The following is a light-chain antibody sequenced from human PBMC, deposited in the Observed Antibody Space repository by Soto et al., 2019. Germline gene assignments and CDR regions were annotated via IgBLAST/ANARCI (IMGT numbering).Light chain of an antibody. V-gene: IGKV3-11*01. Sequence: EIVLTQSPATLSLSPGERATLSGRASESVSSYLAWYQQKPGQAPRLLIYDASNRATGIPARFSGSGSGTDFPPTISRLEPEEFAVYYCQQRNNWPRITFGQGTRLENK. J-gene: IGKJ5*01. CDR3: QQRNNWPRIT. CDR1: ESVSSY. CDR2: DAS.